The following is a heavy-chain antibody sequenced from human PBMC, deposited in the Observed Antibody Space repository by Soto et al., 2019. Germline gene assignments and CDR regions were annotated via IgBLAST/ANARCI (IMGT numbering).Heavy chain of an antibody. CDR2: ISSSSDYI. J-gene: IGHJ4*02. CDR1: GFSFSNYY. D-gene: IGHD2-21*01. CDR3: AETLFRTFGFSY. V-gene: IGHV3-21*01. Sequence: EVQLVESGGGLVKPGGSLRLSCAASGFSFSNYYMSWVRQAPGKGLEWVSSISSSSDYIHYADSVKGRFTISRDNAQNSLFLPMRSLGAEDKGVYFWAETLFRTFGFSYWGQGNLVTGSS.